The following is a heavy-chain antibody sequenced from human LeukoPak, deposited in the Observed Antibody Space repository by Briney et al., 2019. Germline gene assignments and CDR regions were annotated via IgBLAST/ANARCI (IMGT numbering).Heavy chain of an antibody. CDR2: IIQDGGAT. CDR3: AASDFYHSGGGGVSPSDH. Sequence: GGSLRLSCAASGFIFSSYCMTWVRQAPGKGLEWVAEIIQDGGATYYVDSVKGRFTISRDNDKRSTYLQMNSLRAEDTAMYYCAASDFYHSGGGGVSPSDHWGQGTLVTVSS. CDR1: GFIFSSYC. J-gene: IGHJ4*02. D-gene: IGHD3-10*01. V-gene: IGHV3-7*01.